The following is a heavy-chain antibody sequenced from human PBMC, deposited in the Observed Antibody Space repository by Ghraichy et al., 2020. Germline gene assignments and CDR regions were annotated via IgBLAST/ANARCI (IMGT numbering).Heavy chain of an antibody. CDR3: ARDATSDCSDGNCQYYLYGMDG. CDR1: GYTFTDYY. J-gene: IGHJ6*02. CDR2: IRPNSGGT. Sequence: ASVKVSCKASGYTFTDYYVHWVRQAPGQGPEWMGWIRPNSGGTNYGQRFQGRVTMTSDTSISTAYLELSRLRSDDTAVYFCARDATSDCSDGNCQYYLYGMDGWGQGTTVTVSS. D-gene: IGHD2-15*01. V-gene: IGHV1-2*02.